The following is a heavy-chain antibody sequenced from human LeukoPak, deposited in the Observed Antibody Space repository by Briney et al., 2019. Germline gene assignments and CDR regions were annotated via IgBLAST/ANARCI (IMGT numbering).Heavy chain of an antibody. D-gene: IGHD7-27*01. Sequence: SETLSLTCAVYGGSFSGYYWSWIRQPPGKGLEWIGEINHSGSTNYNPSLKSRVTISVDTSKNQFSLKLSSVTAADTAVYYCARAPGDLYYYYGMDVWGQGTTVTVSS. CDR2: INHSGST. CDR3: ARAPGDLYYYYGMDV. V-gene: IGHV4-34*01. CDR1: GGSFSGYY. J-gene: IGHJ6*02.